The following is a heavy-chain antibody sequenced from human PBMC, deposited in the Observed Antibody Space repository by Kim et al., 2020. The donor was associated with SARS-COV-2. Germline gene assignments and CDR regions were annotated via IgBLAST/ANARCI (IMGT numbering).Heavy chain of an antibody. Sequence: GGSLRLSCAASGFTFSSYWMHWVRQAPGKGLVWVSRINSDGSTTSYADSVKGRFTISRDNAKNTLYLKMNSLRAEGTAVYYCARDRNFCTSTSCWGWFDPWGQGTLVTVSS. D-gene: IGHD2-2*01. J-gene: IGHJ5*02. V-gene: IGHV3-74*01. CDR1: GFTFSSYW. CDR2: INSDGSTT. CDR3: ARDRNFCTSTSCWGWFDP.